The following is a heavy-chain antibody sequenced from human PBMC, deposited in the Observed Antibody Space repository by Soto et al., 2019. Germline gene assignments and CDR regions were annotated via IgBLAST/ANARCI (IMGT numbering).Heavy chain of an antibody. V-gene: IGHV4-34*01. D-gene: IGHD6-13*01. J-gene: IGHJ4*02. CDR3: ARGDIPIAAVYY. CDR2: INHSGST. CDR1: GGSFSGYY. Sequence: SETLSLTCAVYGGSFSGYYWSWIRQPPGKGLEWIGEINHSGSTNYNPSLKSRVTISVDTSKNQFSPKLSSVTAADTAVYYCARGDIPIAAVYYWGQGTLVTVSS.